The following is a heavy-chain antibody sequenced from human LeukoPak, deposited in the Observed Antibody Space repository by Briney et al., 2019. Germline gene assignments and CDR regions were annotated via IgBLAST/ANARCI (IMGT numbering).Heavy chain of an antibody. CDR2: ISSGGTNK. V-gene: IGHV3-48*03. CDR1: GFTFSSYE. D-gene: IGHD2-15*01. Sequence: GGSLRLSXAASGFTFSSYEMTWVRQAPGKGLEWVSDISSGGTNKYYADSVKGRFTISRDNAKNSLYLQMNSLRAEDTAIYYCARGEYCTGGSCYFDYWGPGTLVTVSS. J-gene: IGHJ4*02. CDR3: ARGEYCTGGSCYFDY.